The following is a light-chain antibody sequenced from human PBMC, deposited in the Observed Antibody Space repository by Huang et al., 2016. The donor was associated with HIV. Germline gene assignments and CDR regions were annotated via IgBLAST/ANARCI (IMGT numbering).Light chain of an antibody. V-gene: IGKV3-11*01. Sequence: EIVLTQSPATLSLSPGERATLSCRASQSVSSYLAWYQQKPGQAPRLLIYEAYNRATGIPARFSGSGSGTDFTLTISSLEPEDFAVYYCQQRSNWPPAFGQGTRLEMK. J-gene: IGKJ5*01. CDR1: QSVSSY. CDR2: EAY. CDR3: QQRSNWPPA.